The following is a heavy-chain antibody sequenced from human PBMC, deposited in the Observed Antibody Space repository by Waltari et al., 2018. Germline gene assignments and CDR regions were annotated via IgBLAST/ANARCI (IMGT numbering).Heavy chain of an antibody. CDR1: GFTFSSYA. V-gene: IGHV3-23*01. CDR2: ISGSGDRA. Sequence: EVLLLESGGGLVQPGGSLRLSCAASGFTFSSYAKGWVRQAPGKGLEWVSSISGSGDRAYYADSVKGRFTFSRDNSKNTLYLQMNSLRAEDTAVYYCAKELGITIFGVAFDSWGQGTLVTVSS. J-gene: IGHJ4*02. D-gene: IGHD3-3*01. CDR3: AKELGITIFGVAFDS.